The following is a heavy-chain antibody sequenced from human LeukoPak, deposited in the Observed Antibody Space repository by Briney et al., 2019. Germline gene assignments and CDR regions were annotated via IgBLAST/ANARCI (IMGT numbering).Heavy chain of an antibody. D-gene: IGHD3-3*01. J-gene: IGHJ4*02. CDR1: EFTFSGSG. CDR2: IRYDGSNK. V-gene: IGHV3-30*02. CDR3: ARDYDFWSGYYSPTRGYFGY. Sequence: PGGSLRLSCAASEFTFSGSGMHWVRQAPGKGLEWVTFIRYDGSNKYYTDSVKGRFTISRDNSKNTLYLQMDSLRAEDTAVYYCARDYDFWSGYYSPTRGYFGYWGQGTLVTVSS.